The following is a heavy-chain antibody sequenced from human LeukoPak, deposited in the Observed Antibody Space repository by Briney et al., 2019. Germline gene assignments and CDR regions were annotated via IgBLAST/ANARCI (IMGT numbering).Heavy chain of an antibody. V-gene: IGHV4-30-2*01. CDR3: ARSAADHGEYLQH. CDR1: GGSISSGDYS. J-gene: IGHJ1*01. D-gene: IGHD1-14*01. Sequence: SQTLSLTCAVSGGSISSGDYSWSWIRQPPGKGLEWIGYIYHSGSTYYSPSLKSRVTISVDRSKNQFSLKLSSVTAADTAVYYCARSAADHGEYLQHWGQGTLVTVSS. CDR2: IYHSGST.